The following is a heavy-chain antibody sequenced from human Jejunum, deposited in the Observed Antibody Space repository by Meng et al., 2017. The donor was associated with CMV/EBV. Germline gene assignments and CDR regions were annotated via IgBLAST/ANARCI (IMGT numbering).Heavy chain of an antibody. Sequence: FTFRSYAIPWLRPAPGKGLEWVALISYDGSDKYYADSVQGRFTISRDNSQNTLYLEMNSLRAEDTAVYYCAKDPSGSYYHYGMDFWGQGTTVTVSS. CDR2: ISYDGSDK. V-gene: IGHV3-30-3*02. J-gene: IGHJ6*02. CDR1: FTFRSYA. D-gene: IGHD6-25*01. CDR3: AKDPSGSYYHYGMDF.